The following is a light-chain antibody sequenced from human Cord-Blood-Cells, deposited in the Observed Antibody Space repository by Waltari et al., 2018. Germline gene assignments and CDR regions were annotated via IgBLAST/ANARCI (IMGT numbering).Light chain of an antibody. CDR2: DVS. CDR3: SSYTSSSILV. CDR1: SSDVGGYNH. Sequence: QSALTQPASVPGSPGQSITISCTGTSSDVGGYNHVSWYQQHPGKAPKLMIYDVSKRPSGVSNRFSGSKSGNTASLTISGLQAEDEADYYCSSYTSSSILVFGGGTKLTVL. J-gene: IGLJ2*01. V-gene: IGLV2-14*01.